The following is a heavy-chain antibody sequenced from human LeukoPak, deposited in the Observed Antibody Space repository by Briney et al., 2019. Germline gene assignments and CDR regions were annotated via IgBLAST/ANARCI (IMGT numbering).Heavy chain of an antibody. J-gene: IGHJ4*02. CDR3: AKDRAVYYGSGIPSPNDY. CDR2: ISGSGGST. CDR1: GFTFSSYA. Sequence: GGSLRLSCAASGFTFSSYAMSWVRQAPGKGLEWVSAISGSGGSTYYADSVKGRFTISRDNSKNTLYLRMNSLRAEDTAVYYCAKDRAVYYGSGIPSPNDYWGQGTLVTVSA. D-gene: IGHD3-10*01. V-gene: IGHV3-23*01.